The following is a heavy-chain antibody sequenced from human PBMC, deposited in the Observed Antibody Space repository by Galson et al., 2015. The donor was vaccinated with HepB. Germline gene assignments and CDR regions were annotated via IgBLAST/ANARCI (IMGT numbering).Heavy chain of an antibody. Sequence: SVKVSCKASGYTFTTNAIHWVRQAPGQRLEWMGWINTGNGDTEYSQNFLGRVTITRDTSATTAYMELTSLRSEDTAVYYCARDVRVEYCSRGEGCSAAYPFDFWGQGTLVTVSS. CDR2: INTGNGDT. CDR1: GYTFTTNA. CDR3: ARDVRVEYCSRGEGCSAAYPFDF. J-gene: IGHJ4*02. D-gene: IGHD2/OR15-2a*01. V-gene: IGHV1-3*04.